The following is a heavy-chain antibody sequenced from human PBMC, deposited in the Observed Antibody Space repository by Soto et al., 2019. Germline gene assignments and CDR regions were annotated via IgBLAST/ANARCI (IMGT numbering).Heavy chain of an antibody. CDR2: IGRRSDI. CDR1: GFTFDDYA. J-gene: IGHJ6*02. CDR3: ARDNNRDDYGGNSYYYYGMDV. Sequence: GGSLRLSCAASGFTFDDYAMHWVRQAPGKGLEWVSSIGRRSDIYYADSVKGRFTISRDNAKNSVSLQMNSLRAEDTAVYYCARDNNRDDYGGNSYYYYGMDVWGQGTTVTV. V-gene: IGHV3-21*01. D-gene: IGHD4-17*01.